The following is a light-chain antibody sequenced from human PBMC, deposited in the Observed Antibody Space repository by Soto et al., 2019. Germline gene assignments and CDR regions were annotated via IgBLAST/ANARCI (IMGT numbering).Light chain of an antibody. Sequence: QSALTQPPSVSGSPGQSVAISCTGTSSDVGGYNRVSWYQQAPGKAPKLLIYDVSNRPSGGSTRFSGSKSGNTASLTISGLQAGDEADDYCTSYASGSADVFGPGTKLTVL. V-gene: IGLV2-18*02. CDR3: TSYASGSADV. CDR1: SSDVGGYNR. J-gene: IGLJ1*01. CDR2: DVS.